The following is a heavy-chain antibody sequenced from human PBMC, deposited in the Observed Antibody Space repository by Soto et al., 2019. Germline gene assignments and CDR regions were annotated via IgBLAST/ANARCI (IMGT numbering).Heavy chain of an antibody. J-gene: IGHJ4*02. Sequence: SETLSLTCTVSGSSVSGGVYYWTWIRQPPGRGLEWIGYIYHSETTNYNASLRSRVTISVATSKNQFSLRLTSVTAADTAVYYCARYRDYGDYGYFDSWGQGTLVTVSS. CDR2: IYHSETT. D-gene: IGHD4-17*01. CDR3: ARYRDYGDYGYFDS. V-gene: IGHV4-61*08. CDR1: GSSVSGGVYY.